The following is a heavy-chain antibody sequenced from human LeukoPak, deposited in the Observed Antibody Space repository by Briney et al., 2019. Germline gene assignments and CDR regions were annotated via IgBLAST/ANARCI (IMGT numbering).Heavy chain of an antibody. V-gene: IGHV3-66*01. D-gene: IGHD3-22*01. CDR2: IHTGGNT. Sequence: GGSLRLSCAASGISVSSKYMSWVRQAPGKGLQWVSIIHTGGNTYYADSVKGRFTNSRDNSENTLYLQMNSLRAEDTAVYYCASGAGDSYNYYSMDVWGQGTTVTVSS. CDR1: GISVSSKY. CDR3: ASGAGDSYNYYSMDV. J-gene: IGHJ6*02.